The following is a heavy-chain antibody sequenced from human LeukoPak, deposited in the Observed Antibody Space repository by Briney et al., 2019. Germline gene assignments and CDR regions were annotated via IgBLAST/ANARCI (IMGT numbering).Heavy chain of an antibody. CDR1: GYTFTSYD. CDR2: MNPNSGNT. V-gene: IGHV1-8*01. D-gene: IGHD3-22*01. CDR3: ARGGYDSSGYYLSQFDY. Sequence: GASVKVSCKASGYTFTSYDINWVRQATGQGLEWMGWMNPNSGNTGYAQKFQGRVTMTRSTSISTAYMELSSLRSEDTAVYYCARGGYDSSGYYLSQFDYWGQGTLVTVSS. J-gene: IGHJ4*02.